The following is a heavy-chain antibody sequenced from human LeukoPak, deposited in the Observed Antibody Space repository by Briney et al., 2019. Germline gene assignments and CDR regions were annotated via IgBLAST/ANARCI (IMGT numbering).Heavy chain of an antibody. D-gene: IGHD5-24*01. V-gene: IGHV3-11*01. CDR3: ARTAQMATKRNASDI. Sequence: GGSLRLSCAASGFTFSDYYMSWIRQAPGKGLEWVSYISSSGSTIYYADSVKGRFTISRDNAKNSLYLQMNSLRAEDTAVYYCARTAQMATKRNASDIWGQGTMVTVSS. CDR1: GFTFSDYY. CDR2: ISSSGSTI. J-gene: IGHJ3*02.